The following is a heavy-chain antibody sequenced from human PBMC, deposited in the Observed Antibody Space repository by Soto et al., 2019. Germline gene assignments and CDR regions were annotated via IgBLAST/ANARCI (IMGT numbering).Heavy chain of an antibody. D-gene: IGHD3-3*01. CDR2: IYHSGST. CDR1: GGSISSSNW. CDR3: ARTAFGVVIPYYYYGMDV. J-gene: IGHJ6*02. Sequence: PSETLSLTCAVSGGSISSSNWWSWVRQPPGKGLGWIGEIYHSGSTNYNPSLKSRVTISVDKSKNQFSLKLSSVTAADTAVYYCARTAFGVVIPYYYYGMDVWGQGTTVTVSS. V-gene: IGHV4-4*02.